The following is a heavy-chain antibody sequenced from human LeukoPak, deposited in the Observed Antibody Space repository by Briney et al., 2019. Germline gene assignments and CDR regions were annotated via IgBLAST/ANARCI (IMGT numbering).Heavy chain of an antibody. CDR2: ISGSGTI. V-gene: IGHV4-4*07. D-gene: IGHD3-10*01. CDR1: GGSFSGYY. CDR3: ARDSGTTGEVKFDP. Sequence: SETLSLTCAVYGGSFSGYYWSWIRQPAGKGLEWIGRISGSGTITYNPALQSRLTISIDTSKNQFSLKLMSVTAADTAVYYCARDSGTTGEVKFDPWGQGTLVTVSS. J-gene: IGHJ5*02.